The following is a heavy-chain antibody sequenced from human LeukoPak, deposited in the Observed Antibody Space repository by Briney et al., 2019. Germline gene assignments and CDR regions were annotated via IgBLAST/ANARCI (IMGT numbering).Heavy chain of an antibody. V-gene: IGHV3-23*01. CDR3: AKGLWDSSGYYLHFDN. Sequence: GGSLRLSCAASGFTFSSYAMSWVRQAPGKGLEWVSAISGSGGSTYYADSVKGRFTISRDNSKNTLYLQMNSLRAEDTAVYYCAKGLWDSSGYYLHFDNWGQGTLVTVSS. CDR1: GFTFSSYA. D-gene: IGHD3-22*01. J-gene: IGHJ4*02. CDR2: ISGSGGST.